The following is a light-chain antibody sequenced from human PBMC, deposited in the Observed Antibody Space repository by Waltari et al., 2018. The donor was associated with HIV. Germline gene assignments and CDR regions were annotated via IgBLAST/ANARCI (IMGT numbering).Light chain of an antibody. CDR2: DAT. V-gene: IGKV1-33*01. CDR1: QDISKY. CDR3: QQFDNFPLT. J-gene: IGKJ4*01. Sequence: DIQMTQSPSSLSASVGDRVTIPCQASQDISKYLNWYQHKPGKAPKLLIYDATKLETGVPSRFSGSGSGTDFTFTISSLQPEDIATYYCQQFDNFPLTFGGGTKVGIK.